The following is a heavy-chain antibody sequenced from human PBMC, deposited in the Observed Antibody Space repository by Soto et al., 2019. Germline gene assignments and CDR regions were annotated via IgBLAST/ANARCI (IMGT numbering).Heavy chain of an antibody. CDR3: ARDVVTAVAGSVNCVDP. CDR2: IWYDGTKR. D-gene: IGHD6-19*01. V-gene: IGHV3-33*01. J-gene: IGHJ5*02. CDR1: GFSLRTSG. Sequence: QVQLVESGGGVVQSGRSLTLSCAASGFSLRTSGMHWLRRAPGKGLEWVGFIWYDGTKRFYANSVKGRSTISKDNSNNILYLQMSGVRAEDTAVYYCARDVVTAVAGSVNCVDPWGHGNLVTVSS.